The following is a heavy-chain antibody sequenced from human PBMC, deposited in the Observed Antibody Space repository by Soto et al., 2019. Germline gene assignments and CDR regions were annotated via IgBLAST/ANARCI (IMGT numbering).Heavy chain of an antibody. CDR2: ISYDGSNK. V-gene: IGHV3-30-3*01. J-gene: IGHJ3*02. D-gene: IGHD6-13*01. CDR1: GFTFSSYA. CDR3: ARDSQLVGGLFHAFDI. Sequence: GGSLRLSCAASGFTFSSYAMHWVRQAPGKGLEWVAVISYDGSNKYYADSVKGRFSISRDNSKNTLYLQMNSLRAEDTAVYYCARDSQLVGGLFHAFDIWGQGTMVTVSS.